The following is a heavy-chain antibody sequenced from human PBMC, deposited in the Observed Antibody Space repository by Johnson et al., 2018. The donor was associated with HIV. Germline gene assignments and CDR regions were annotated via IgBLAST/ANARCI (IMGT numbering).Heavy chain of an antibody. CDR2: ISYDGSNK. CDR1: GFTFSSYA. D-gene: IGHD3-9*01. Sequence: QVQVVESGGGVVQPGRSLRLSCAASGFTFSSYAMHWVRQAPGKGLEWVAVISYDGSNKYYADSVKGRFTISRDNAKNSLYLQMNSLRAEDTAVYYCARDQRYFDWLNDAFDIWGQGTMVTVSS. V-gene: IGHV3-30-3*01. CDR3: ARDQRYFDWLNDAFDI. J-gene: IGHJ3*02.